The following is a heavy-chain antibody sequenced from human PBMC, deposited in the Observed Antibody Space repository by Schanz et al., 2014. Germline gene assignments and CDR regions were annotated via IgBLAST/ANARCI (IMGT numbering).Heavy chain of an antibody. V-gene: IGHV1-18*01. CDR3: ARDRDQWDGNYLDY. J-gene: IGHJ4*02. D-gene: IGHD1-26*01. CDR1: GYTFTTYY. Sequence: QVQLVQSGAEVKKPGASVKVSCKASGYTFTTYYIHWVRQAPGQGLEWMGWIGGSDGNTNFAQKFQGRVTMTTDTSTSTVYMELRSLTSDDSAVYYCARDRDQWDGNYLDYWGQGTLVTVSS. CDR2: IGGSDGNT.